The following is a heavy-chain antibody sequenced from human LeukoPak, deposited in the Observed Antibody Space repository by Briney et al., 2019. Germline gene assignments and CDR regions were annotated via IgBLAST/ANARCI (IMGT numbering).Heavy chain of an antibody. V-gene: IGHV3-23*01. Sequence: GGSLRLSCAASGFTFSSYAMSWVRQAPGKGLEWVSAISSSGGSTYYADSVKGRFTISRDNSKNTLYLQMNSLRAEDTAVYYCASAIVVVPAATDWDFDYWGQGTLVTVSS. D-gene: IGHD2-2*01. J-gene: IGHJ4*02. CDR2: ISSSGGST. CDR1: GFTFSSYA. CDR3: ASAIVVVPAATDWDFDY.